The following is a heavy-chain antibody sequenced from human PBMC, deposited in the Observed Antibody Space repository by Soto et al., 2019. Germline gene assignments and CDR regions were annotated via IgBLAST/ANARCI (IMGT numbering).Heavy chain of an antibody. CDR2: IIPIFGTA. Sequence: QVQLVQSGAEVKKPGSSVKVSCKASGGTFSSYAISWVRQAPGQGLEWMGGIIPIFGTANYAEKFQGRVTITADESTSTGYMELSSLRSEDTAVYYCARVSTKKQSGYYSFGLPASNYYYYYGMDVWGQGTTVTVSS. CDR3: ARVSTKKQSGYYSFGLPASNYYYYYGMDV. J-gene: IGHJ6*02. D-gene: IGHD3-3*01. V-gene: IGHV1-69*01. CDR1: GGTFSSYA.